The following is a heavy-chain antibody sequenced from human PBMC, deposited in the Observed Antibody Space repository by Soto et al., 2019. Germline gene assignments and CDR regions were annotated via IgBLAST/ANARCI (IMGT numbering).Heavy chain of an antibody. Sequence: GGDLRLSSAAYGFTYSDYYISWIRQAPGKGLEWVSYISSSGSTIYYADSVKGRFTISRDNAKNSLYLQMNSLRAEDTAVYYCARDHIVVVPAPFMDVWGQGTTVTVS. V-gene: IGHV3-11*01. D-gene: IGHD2-2*01. J-gene: IGHJ6*02. CDR2: ISSSGSTI. CDR3: ARDHIVVVPAPFMDV. CDR1: GFTYSDYY.